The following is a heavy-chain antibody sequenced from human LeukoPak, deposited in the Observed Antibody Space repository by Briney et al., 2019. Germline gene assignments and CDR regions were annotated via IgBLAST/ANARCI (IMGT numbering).Heavy chain of an antibody. CDR2: INHSGST. J-gene: IGHJ4*02. D-gene: IGHD6-6*01. V-gene: IGHV4-34*01. CDR3: ARGRLAAHHYFDY. CDR1: GGSFSGYY. Sequence: SETLSLTCAVYGGSFSGYYWSWIRQPPGKGLEWIGEINHSGSTNYNPSLKSRVTISVDTSKNQFSLKLSSVTAADTAVYYCARGRLAAHHYFDYWGQGTLVTVSS.